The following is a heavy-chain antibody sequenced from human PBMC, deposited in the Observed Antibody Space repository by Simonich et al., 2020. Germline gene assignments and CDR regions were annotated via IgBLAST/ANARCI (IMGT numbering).Heavy chain of an antibody. V-gene: IGHV3-48*03. CDR2: ISSSGSTI. CDR1: GFTFSSYE. Sequence: EVQLVESGGGLVQPGGSLRLSCAASGFTFSSYEMNWVRQAPGKGLEWVSYISSSGSTIYYADSVKGRFTISRDNDKNSLYLEMNSLRSEYTAVYYCARDFRLQLVEIGTYYYYGMDVWGQGTTVTVS. J-gene: IGHJ6*02. D-gene: IGHD6-6*01. CDR3: ARDFRLQLVEIGTYYYYGMDV.